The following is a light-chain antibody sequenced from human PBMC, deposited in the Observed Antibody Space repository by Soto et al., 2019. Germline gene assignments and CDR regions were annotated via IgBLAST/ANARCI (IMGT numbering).Light chain of an antibody. CDR2: EVR. Sequence: SALTQPASVSWSPGHAITISCAGTMRDVGAYNLVSWYQQHPGRVPQLIIYEVRNRPSGISFRFSGSKSGNTASLTISGLQAEDEADHYCSSFTSKSTLIFGGGTKVTVL. V-gene: IGLV2-14*01. CDR1: MRDVGAYNL. CDR3: SSFTSKSTLI. J-gene: IGLJ2*01.